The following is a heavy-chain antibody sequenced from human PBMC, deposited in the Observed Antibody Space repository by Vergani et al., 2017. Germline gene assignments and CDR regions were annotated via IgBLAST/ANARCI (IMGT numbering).Heavy chain of an antibody. Sequence: QVQLVQSGAEVKKPGASVKVSCKASGYTFTGYYMHWVRQAPGQGLEWMGWINPNSGGTNYAQKFQGRVTMTRDTSISTAYMELSSLRSEDTAVYYCARDRSSIAARPDYYYYMDVWGKGTTVTVSS. CDR3: ARDRSSIAARPDYYYYMDV. D-gene: IGHD6-6*01. CDR1: GYTFTGYY. J-gene: IGHJ6*03. CDR2: INPNSGGT. V-gene: IGHV1-2*02.